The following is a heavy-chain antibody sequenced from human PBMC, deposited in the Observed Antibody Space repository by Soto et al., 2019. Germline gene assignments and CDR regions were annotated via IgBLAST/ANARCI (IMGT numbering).Heavy chain of an antibody. CDR3: VGIDGAYSDYGLEV. J-gene: IGHJ6*02. CDR2: FFSDAER. V-gene: IGHV2-26*01. Sequence: SGPTLVNPTETLTLTCSVSGFSLTNGRMGVSWIRQPPGNALEWLAHFFSDAERSYSTSMQSRLNMYKDSSGSQVVLTMTNMAPRDTATYDCVGIDGAYSDYGLEVWGQGIAVTGSS. D-gene: IGHD4-17*01. CDR1: GFSLTNGRMG.